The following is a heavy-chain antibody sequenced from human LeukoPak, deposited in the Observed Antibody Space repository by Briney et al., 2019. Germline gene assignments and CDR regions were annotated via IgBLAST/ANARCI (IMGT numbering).Heavy chain of an antibody. J-gene: IGHJ4*02. CDR3: AREDGYKTGSY. Sequence: ASVKVSCKASGYTFTSYGISWVRQAPGQGLEWMGWISAYNGNTNYAQKFQGRVTITADKSTSTAYMELSSLRSEDTAVYYCAREDGYKTGSYWGQGTLVTVSS. CDR1: GYTFTSYG. CDR2: ISAYNGNT. D-gene: IGHD5-24*01. V-gene: IGHV1-18*01.